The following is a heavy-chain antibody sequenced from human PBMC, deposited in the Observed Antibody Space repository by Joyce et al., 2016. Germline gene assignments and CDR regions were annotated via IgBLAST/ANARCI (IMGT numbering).Heavy chain of an antibody. CDR2: ISTHNGKT. CDR1: SYTFTNDG. CDR3: ARDRARVYLEF. V-gene: IGHV1-18*01. J-gene: IGHJ4*02. Sequence: QVHLVQSGAEVKKPGASVKVSCKASSYTFTNDGITWVRQAPGQGLEWMGWISTHNGKTNYAQKFQGRVTFTTDTSTSTAYMELRSLRSDDTAVYYCARDRARVYLEFWGQGTLVTVSS. D-gene: IGHD6-6*01.